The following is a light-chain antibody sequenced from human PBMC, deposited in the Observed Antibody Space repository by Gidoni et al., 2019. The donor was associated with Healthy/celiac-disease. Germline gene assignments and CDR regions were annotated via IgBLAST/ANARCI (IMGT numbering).Light chain of an antibody. CDR3: QQRSNWPS. CDR2: DAS. Sequence: EIVLTQSPATLSLSPGVRATLSCRASQSVSSYLAWYQQKPGQAPRLLIYDASNRATGIPARFSGSGSGTDFTLTISSLEPEDFAVYYCQQRSNWPSFGGXTKVGIK. J-gene: IGKJ4*02. CDR1: QSVSSY. V-gene: IGKV3-11*01.